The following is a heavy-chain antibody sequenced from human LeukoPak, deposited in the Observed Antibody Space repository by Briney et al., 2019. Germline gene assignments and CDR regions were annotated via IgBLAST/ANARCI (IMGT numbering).Heavy chain of an antibody. D-gene: IGHD6-13*01. CDR3: ARDRGIAAAGDCYFDY. Sequence: ASVKVSCKASGYTFTGYYMHWVRQAPGQGLEWMGWINHNSGGTNYAQKFQGRVTMTRDTSISTAYMELSRLRSDDTAVYYCARDRGIAAAGDCYFDYWGQGTLVTVSS. CDR2: INHNSGGT. J-gene: IGHJ4*02. V-gene: IGHV1-2*02. CDR1: GYTFTGYY.